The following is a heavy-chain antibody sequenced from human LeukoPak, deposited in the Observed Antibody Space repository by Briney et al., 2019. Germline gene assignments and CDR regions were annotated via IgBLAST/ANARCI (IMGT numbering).Heavy chain of an antibody. Sequence: GGSLRLSCAASGFTFSSYGMHWVRQAPGKGLERVAVISYDGSNKYYADSVKGRFTISRDNSKNTLYLQMNSLRAEDTAVYYCAKGGIVGAYAFDIWAKGQWSPSLQ. CDR3: AKGGIVGAYAFDI. J-gene: IGHJ3*02. CDR2: ISYDGSNK. D-gene: IGHD1-26*01. V-gene: IGHV3-30*18. CDR1: GFTFSSYG.